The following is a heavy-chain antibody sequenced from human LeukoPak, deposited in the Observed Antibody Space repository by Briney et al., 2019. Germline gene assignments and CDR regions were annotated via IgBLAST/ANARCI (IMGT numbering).Heavy chain of an antibody. CDR3: ATLSGLDCSGGSCHSTPMAGVI. Sequence: GGSLKLPCSASGFPINSFLMHLVRQAPGKGLVWVSRINSDGSSTSYADSVKGRFTISRDNAKNTLYLQMNSLRAEDTSVYYCATLSGLDCSGGSCHSTPMAGVIWGQGTMVTVSS. V-gene: IGHV3-74*01. J-gene: IGHJ3*02. D-gene: IGHD2-15*01. CDR2: INSDGSST. CDR1: GFPINSFL.